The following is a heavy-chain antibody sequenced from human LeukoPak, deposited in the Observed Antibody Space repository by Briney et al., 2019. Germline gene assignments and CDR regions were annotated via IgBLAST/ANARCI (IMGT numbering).Heavy chain of an antibody. CDR1: GGSFSGYY. Sequence: SETLSLTCAVYGGSFSGYYWSWIRQPPGKGLEWIGYIYYSGSTYYNPSLKSRVTISVDTSKNQFSLKLSSVTAADTAVYYCARGGDFDYWGQGTLVTVSS. V-gene: IGHV4-30-4*08. CDR2: IYYSGST. D-gene: IGHD3-16*01. J-gene: IGHJ4*02. CDR3: ARGGDFDY.